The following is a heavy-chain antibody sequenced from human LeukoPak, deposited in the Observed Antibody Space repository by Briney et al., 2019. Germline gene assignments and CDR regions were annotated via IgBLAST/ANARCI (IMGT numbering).Heavy chain of an antibody. CDR3: TSRGVSFYYYYGMDV. CDR2: ISGSGGST. CDR1: GFTFSSYA. Sequence: GGSLRLSCAASGFTFSSYAMSWVRQAPGKGLEWVSAISGSGGSTYYADSVKGRFTISRDNSKHTLYLQMNSLRAEDTAVYYCTSRGVSFYYYYGMDVWGQGTTVTVSS. J-gene: IGHJ6*02. D-gene: IGHD3-10*01. V-gene: IGHV3-23*01.